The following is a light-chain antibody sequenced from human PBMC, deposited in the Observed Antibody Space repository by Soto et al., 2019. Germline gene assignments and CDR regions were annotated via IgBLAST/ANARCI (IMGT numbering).Light chain of an antibody. CDR1: QTVSSTH. CDR2: GAS. CDR3: EQYDSSPYT. J-gene: IGKJ2*01. V-gene: IGKV3-20*01. Sequence: ETVLTQSPGTLSLSPGERATISCRASQTVSSTHLAWYQHKPGQAPRLLIYGASSRETGIPDTFSGSGSGTDFTLTISRLEPEDFAVYYCEQYDSSPYTFGLGTKLEIK.